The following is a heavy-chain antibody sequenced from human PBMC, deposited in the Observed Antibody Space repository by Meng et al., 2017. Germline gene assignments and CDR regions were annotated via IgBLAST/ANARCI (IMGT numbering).Heavy chain of an antibody. CDR3: ARDRTGYSSGWSPGWFDP. D-gene: IGHD6-19*01. Sequence: ASVKVSCKASGYTFTSYGISWVRQAPGQGLEWMGWISDYNGNANYAQKLQGRVTMTTDTSTSTAYMELRSLRSDDTAVYYCARDRTGYSSGWSPGWFDPWGQGTLVTVSS. CDR1: GYTFTSYG. CDR2: ISDYNGNA. J-gene: IGHJ5*02. V-gene: IGHV1-18*01.